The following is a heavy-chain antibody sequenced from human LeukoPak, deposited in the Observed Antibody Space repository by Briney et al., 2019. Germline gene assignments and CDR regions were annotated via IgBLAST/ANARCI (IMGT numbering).Heavy chain of an antibody. CDR1: GGSFSGYY. V-gene: IGHV4-34*01. J-gene: IGHJ5*02. CDR3: ARTFRVGAQQLVRRGGWFDP. CDR2: INHSGST. Sequence: SETLSLTCAVYGGSFSGYYWSWIRQPPGKGLEWIGEINHSGSTNYNPSLKSRVTISVGTSKNQFSLKLSSVTAADTAVYYCARTFRVGAQQLVRRGGWFDPWGQGTLVTVSS. D-gene: IGHD6-13*01.